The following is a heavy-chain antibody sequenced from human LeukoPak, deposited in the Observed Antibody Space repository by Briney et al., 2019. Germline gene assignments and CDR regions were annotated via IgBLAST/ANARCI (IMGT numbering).Heavy chain of an antibody. CDR2: MSYDGSNK. CDR1: GFTFSSYA. Sequence: GGSLRLSCAASGFTFSSYAMHWVRQAPGKGLEWVAVMSYDGSNKYYADSVKGRFTISRDNSKNTLNLQMNSLRAEDTAVYYCARDVSAFLLWFGELLDYGMDVWGQGTTVTVSS. CDR3: ARDVSAFLLWFGELLDYGMDV. V-gene: IGHV3-30-3*01. J-gene: IGHJ6*02. D-gene: IGHD3-10*01.